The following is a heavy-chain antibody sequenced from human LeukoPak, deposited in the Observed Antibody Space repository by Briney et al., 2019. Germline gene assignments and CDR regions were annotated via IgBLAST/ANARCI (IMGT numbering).Heavy chain of an antibody. D-gene: IGHD1-1*01. CDR2: INQDGSEK. J-gene: IGHJ4*02. V-gene: IGHV3-7*01. Sequence: GSLRLSCAASGFTFSRYWMSWVRQAPGKGLEWVANINQDGSEKYYVASMKGRFTISRDNAKNSLCLQVNSLRGEDTAVYYCARAPAFGTVDYWGQGTLVTVSS. CDR1: GFTFSRYW. CDR3: ARAPAFGTVDY.